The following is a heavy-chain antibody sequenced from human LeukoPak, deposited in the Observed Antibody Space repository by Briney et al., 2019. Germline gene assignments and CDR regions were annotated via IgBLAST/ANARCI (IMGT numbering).Heavy chain of an antibody. D-gene: IGHD3-22*01. CDR3: AKLHYYDSSGPGPFDI. V-gene: IGHV3-23*01. J-gene: IGHJ3*02. CDR2: ISGSGGST. Sequence: PGGSLRLSCAASGFTFSSYGVSWVRQAPGKGLEWVSAISGSGGSTYYADSVKGRFTISRDNSKNTLYLQMNSLRAEDTAVYYCAKLHYYDSSGPGPFDIWGQGTMVTVSS. CDR1: GFTFSSYG.